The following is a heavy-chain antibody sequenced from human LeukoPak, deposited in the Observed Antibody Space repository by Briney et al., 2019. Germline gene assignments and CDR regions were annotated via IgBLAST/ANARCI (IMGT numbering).Heavy chain of an antibody. Sequence: GGSLRLSCAASGFTFSSYSMNWVRQAPGKGLEWVSSISSGSSYIYYADSVKGRFTISRDNAKNSLYLQMNSLRAEDTAVYYCARAIRFGVVNAIWGQGTLVTVSS. D-gene: IGHD3-3*01. CDR2: ISSGSSYI. V-gene: IGHV3-21*01. J-gene: IGHJ4*02. CDR3: ARAIRFGVVNAI. CDR1: GFTFSSYS.